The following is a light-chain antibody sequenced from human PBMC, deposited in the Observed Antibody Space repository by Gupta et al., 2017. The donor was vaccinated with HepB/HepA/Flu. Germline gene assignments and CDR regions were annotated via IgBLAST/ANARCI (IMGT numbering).Light chain of an antibody. V-gene: IGLV3-21*03. J-gene: IGLJ2*01. CDR3: QVWDNGRVV. CDR1: NIETKS. CDR2: GDG. Sequence: SYVLPQPPAASVAPGKTASITCGGDNIETKSVHWYQQKPGQAPVLVVYGDGDRPSGIPRRFADSNSGDTATLTISRVEAGDEADYYCQVWDNGRVVFGGGTKLTVL.